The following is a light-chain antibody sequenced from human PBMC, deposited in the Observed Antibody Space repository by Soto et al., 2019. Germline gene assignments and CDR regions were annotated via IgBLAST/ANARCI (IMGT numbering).Light chain of an antibody. J-gene: IGLJ1*01. V-gene: IGLV2-23*02. CDR3: CSYAGSSTYV. CDR2: EVS. CDR1: SSGVGSYNL. Sequence: SGLTQPASVSGSPGQPMTISCTGTSSGVGSYNLVSWYQQHPGKAPKLMIYEVSKRPSGVSNRFSGSKSGNTASLTISGLQAEDEADYYCCSYAGSSTYVFGTGTKVTVL.